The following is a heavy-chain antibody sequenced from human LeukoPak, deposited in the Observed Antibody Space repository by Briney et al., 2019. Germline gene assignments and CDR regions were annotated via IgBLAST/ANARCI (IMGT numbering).Heavy chain of an antibody. CDR1: GYTFTAYY. D-gene: IGHD3-10*01. J-gene: IGHJ4*02. Sequence: EASVTVSCKASGYTFTAYYMHWVRQAPGQGLEWMGWINPNSGGTNTSQKFQDRVTLTRDTSINTAYMELSSLRSDDTAVYYCARAYGSGSSYHPDYWGLGTLVTVSS. V-gene: IGHV1-2*02. CDR2: INPNSGGT. CDR3: ARAYGSGSSYHPDY.